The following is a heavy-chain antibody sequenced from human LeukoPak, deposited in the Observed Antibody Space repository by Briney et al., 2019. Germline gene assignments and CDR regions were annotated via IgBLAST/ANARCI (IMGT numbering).Heavy chain of an antibody. Sequence: SQTLSLTCTVSGASISSGGYYWSWIRQHPGKGLEWIGYIYYSGSTYYNPSLKSRVTISVDTSKNQFSLKLSSVTAADTAVYYCARDPGGGYCSSTSCPVDGMDVWGQGTTVTVSS. CDR2: IYYSGST. J-gene: IGHJ6*02. D-gene: IGHD2-2*01. CDR3: ARDPGGGYCSSTSCPVDGMDV. V-gene: IGHV4-31*03. CDR1: GASISSGGYY.